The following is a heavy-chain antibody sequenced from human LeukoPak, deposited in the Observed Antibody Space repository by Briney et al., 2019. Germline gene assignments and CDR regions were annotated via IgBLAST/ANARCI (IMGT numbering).Heavy chain of an antibody. CDR3: ARGTPYFDY. CDR1: GGSFSGYY. J-gene: IGHJ4*02. CDR2: INHSGST. Sequence: SETLSLTCAVYGGSFSGYYWSWIRQPPGKGLEWIGEINHSGSTNYNPSLKSRVTISVDTSKNQFSLKLSSVTAADTAVYYCARGTPYFDYWGQGTLVTDSS. V-gene: IGHV4-34*01.